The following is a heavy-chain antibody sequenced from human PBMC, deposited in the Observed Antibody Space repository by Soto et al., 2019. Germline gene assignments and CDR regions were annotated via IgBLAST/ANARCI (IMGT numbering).Heavy chain of an antibody. V-gene: IGHV4-34*01. Sequence: QVQLQQWGAGLLKPSETLFLTCAVYGGSFSGYYWTWIRQVPGKGLEWIGEINHSGDTNYNPSLNSRVTISVDTSKSQCSLNLSSVTAADTAVFYCARGGGVYYYLDVWDKGLTVAVSS. D-gene: IGHD3-10*01. J-gene: IGHJ6*03. CDR3: ARGGGVYYYLDV. CDR1: GGSFSGYY. CDR2: INHSGDT.